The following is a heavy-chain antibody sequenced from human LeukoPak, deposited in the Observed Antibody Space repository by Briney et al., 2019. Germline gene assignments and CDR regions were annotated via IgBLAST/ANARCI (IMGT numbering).Heavy chain of an antibody. V-gene: IGHV3-48*03. J-gene: IGHJ3*02. CDR3: ARVREWDSAFDI. CDR2: ISSSGSTI. CDR1: GFTFGSYE. Sequence: GGSLRLSCAASGFTFGSYEMNWVRQAPGKGLEWVSYISSSGSTIYYADSVKGRFTISRDNAKNSLYLQMNSLRAEDTAVYYCARVREWDSAFDIWGQGTMVTVSS. D-gene: IGHD1-26*01.